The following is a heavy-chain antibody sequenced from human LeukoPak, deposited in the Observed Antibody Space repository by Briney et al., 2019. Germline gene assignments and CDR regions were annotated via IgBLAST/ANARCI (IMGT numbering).Heavy chain of an antibody. V-gene: IGHV4-59*12. Sequence: PSETLSLACSVSGAFSSRYYWSWVRQPLGKGLEWLGSIFYSGHSNYNASLTSRISMSVDTSKAQFSLELTSVTAADTALYHCARIDPLGFFDQWGPGTLVTVSS. CDR2: IFYSGHS. CDR3: ARIDPLGFFDQ. J-gene: IGHJ4*02. CDR1: GAFSSRYY. D-gene: IGHD6-25*01.